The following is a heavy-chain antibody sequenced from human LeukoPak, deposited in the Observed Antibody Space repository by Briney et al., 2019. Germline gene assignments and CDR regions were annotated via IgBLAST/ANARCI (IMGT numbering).Heavy chain of an antibody. CDR2: VYLTGST. V-gene: IGHV4-59*08. CDR3: ATSPDDYGDYATGNWFDP. Sequence: SETLSLTCTVSGGSLNDYSWSWIRQPPGKGLEWIGYVYLTGSTNYNPSLKSRVTISVDTSKNQFSLRLTSVTAADSAVYYCATSPDDYGDYATGNWFDPWGQGTLVTVSS. J-gene: IGHJ5*02. D-gene: IGHD4-17*01. CDR1: GGSLNDYS.